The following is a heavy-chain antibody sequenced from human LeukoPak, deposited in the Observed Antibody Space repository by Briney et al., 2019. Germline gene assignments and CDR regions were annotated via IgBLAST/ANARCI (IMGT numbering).Heavy chain of an antibody. Sequence: GVSLTLSCAASGFTFSEFSMNGVRQAPGEGVEGLSYISSRGGTIRYADSVKGRYTRSRDNEKNSLYLQMSSVRDADRAVYFCAIIRSNDGSLPIDYWGRGTLVTVSS. J-gene: IGHJ4*02. CDR3: AIIRSNDGSLPIDY. CDR2: ISSRGGTI. D-gene: IGHD2-15*01. V-gene: IGHV3-48*02. CDR1: GFTFSEFS.